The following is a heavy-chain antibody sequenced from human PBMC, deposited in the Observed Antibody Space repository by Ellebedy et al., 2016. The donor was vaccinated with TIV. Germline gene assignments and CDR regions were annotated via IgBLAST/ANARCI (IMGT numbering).Heavy chain of an antibody. J-gene: IGHJ4*02. CDR1: GGSISSYY. D-gene: IGHD6-13*01. Sequence: SETLSLXXTVSGGSISSYYWSWIRQPPGKGLEWIGYIYYSGSTNYNPSLKSRVTISVDTSKNQFSLKLSSVTAADTAVYYCARGIAAAGIDYWGQGTLVTVSS. CDR3: ARGIAAAGIDY. CDR2: IYYSGST. V-gene: IGHV4-59*13.